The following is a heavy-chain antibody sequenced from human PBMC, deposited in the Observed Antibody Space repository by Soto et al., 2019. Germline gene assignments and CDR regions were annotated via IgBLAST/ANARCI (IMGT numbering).Heavy chain of an antibody. CDR2: IRSKANSYAT. CDR3: TTLLAVAGRTSEDY. J-gene: IGHJ4*02. V-gene: IGHV3-73*02. CDR1: GFTFSGSA. Sequence: EVQLVESGGGLVQPGGSLKLSCAASGFTFSGSAMHWVRQASGKGLEWVGRIRSKANSYATAYAASVKGRFTISRDESKNTANLQMNSLKTEDTAVYYCTTLLAVAGRTSEDYWGQGTLVTVSS. D-gene: IGHD6-19*01.